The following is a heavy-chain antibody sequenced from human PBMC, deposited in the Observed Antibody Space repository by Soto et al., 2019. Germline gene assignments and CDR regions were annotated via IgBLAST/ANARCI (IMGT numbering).Heavy chain of an antibody. J-gene: IGHJ5*02. V-gene: IGHV1-3*01. D-gene: IGHD3-22*01. CDR3: ARVPRLHGVYDSSGNNWFDP. CDR1: GYTFTSYA. CDR2: INAGNGNT. Sequence: ASVKVSCKASGYTFTSYAMHWVRQAPGQRLEWMGWINAGNGNTKYSQKFQGRVTITRDTSASTAYMELSSLRPEDTAVYYCARVPRLHGVYDSSGNNWFDPWGQGTLVTVSS.